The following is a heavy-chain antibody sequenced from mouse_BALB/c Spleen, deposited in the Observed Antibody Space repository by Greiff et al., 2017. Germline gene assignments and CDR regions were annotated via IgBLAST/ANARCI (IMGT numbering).Heavy chain of an antibody. CDR2: ISSGSSTI. Sequence: EVHLVESGGGLVQPGGSRKLSCAASGFTFSSFGMHWVRQAPEKGLEWVAYISSGSSTIYYADTVKGRFTISRDNPKNTLFLQMTSLRSEDTAMYYCARGSSYYYAMDYWGQGTSVTVSS. V-gene: IGHV5-17*02. CDR3: ARGSSYYYAMDY. CDR1: GFTFSSFG. J-gene: IGHJ4*01.